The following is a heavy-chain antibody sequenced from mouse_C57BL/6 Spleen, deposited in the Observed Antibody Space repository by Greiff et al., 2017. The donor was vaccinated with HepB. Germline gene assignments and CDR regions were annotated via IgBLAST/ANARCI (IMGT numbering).Heavy chain of an antibody. V-gene: IGHV1-76*01. CDR3: ATGSRGPFDY. Sequence: VQLQQSGAELVRPGASVKLSCKASGYTFTDYYINWVKQRPGQGLEWIARIYPGSGNNYYNEKFKGKATLTAEKSSSTAYMQLSSLTSEDAAVYFCATGSRGPFDYWGQGTTLTVSS. CDR2: IYPGSGNN. CDR1: GYTFTDYY. J-gene: IGHJ2*01. D-gene: IGHD4-1*01.